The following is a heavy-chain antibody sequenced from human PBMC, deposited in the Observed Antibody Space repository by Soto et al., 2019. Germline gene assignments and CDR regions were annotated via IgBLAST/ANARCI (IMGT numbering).Heavy chain of an antibody. V-gene: IGHV4-31*03. J-gene: IGHJ3*02. CDR3: ARAGGIVVVVAANRGAFDI. D-gene: IGHD2-15*01. CDR1: GGSISSGGYY. CDR2: IYYSGST. Sequence: SETLSLTCTVSGGSISSGGYYWSWIRQHPGKGLEWIGYIYYSGSTYYNPSLKSRVTISVDTSKNQFSLKLSSVTAADTAVYYCARAGGIVVVVAANRGAFDIWGQGTMVTVSS.